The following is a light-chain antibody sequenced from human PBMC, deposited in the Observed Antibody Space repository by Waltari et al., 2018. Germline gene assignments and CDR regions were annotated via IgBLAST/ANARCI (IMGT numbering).Light chain of an antibody. CDR3: QQYYSTPWT. V-gene: IGKV4-1*01. CDR2: WAS. CDR1: QSVLYSSNNKNY. Sequence: EIVMTQAADSLAVSLGERDTINCKSRQSVLYSSNNKNYLAWYQQKPGQPPKLLIYWASTRESVFPDRFSGSGSGTDFTLTISSLQAEDVAVYYCQQYYSTPWTFGQGTKVEIK. J-gene: IGKJ1*01.